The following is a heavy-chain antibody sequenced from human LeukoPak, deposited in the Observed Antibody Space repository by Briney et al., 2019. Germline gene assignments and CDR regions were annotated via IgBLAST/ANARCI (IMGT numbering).Heavy chain of an antibody. J-gene: IGHJ6*02. CDR1: GFTFSSYW. CDR3: ARGTGGDFSYYYFAMDV. D-gene: IGHD2-21*02. CDR2: INSDGTST. V-gene: IGHV3-74*01. Sequence: GGSLRLSCGASGFTFSSYWMHWVRQIPGKGLVWVSRINSDGTSTSYADSVKGRFAISRDNAKNTLSLQMNGLRVEDTAVYYRARGTGGDFSYYYFAMDVWGQGTTVTVSS.